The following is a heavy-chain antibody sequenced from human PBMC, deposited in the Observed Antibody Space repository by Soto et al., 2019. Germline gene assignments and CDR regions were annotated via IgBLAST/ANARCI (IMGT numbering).Heavy chain of an antibody. CDR2: ISSSGLNI. J-gene: IGHJ6*01. D-gene: IGHD4-17*01. V-gene: IGHV3-11*01. Sequence: QVQLVESGGGLVKPGGSLRLSCAASGFTFSDYYMSWIRQAPGKGLEWVSYISSSGLNIYYADSVKGRFTISRDNAKNSLYLQMISLRAEDTAVYYCAGEDYGDTIYGLDVWGQGTTVTVSS. CDR3: AGEDYGDTIYGLDV. CDR1: GFTFSDYY.